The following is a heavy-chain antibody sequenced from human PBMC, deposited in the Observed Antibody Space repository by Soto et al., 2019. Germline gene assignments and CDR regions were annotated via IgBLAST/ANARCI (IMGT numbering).Heavy chain of an antibody. Sequence: PGGSLRLSCTAAGFTFSRHGMTWVRQAPGKGLEWVSGLSDSGGSIYYADSVKGRFTISRDNSMNTLYLQMNTLRAEDTAVYYCAKVSSSWYAGFFDLWGQGTLVTV. CDR3: AKVSSSWYAGFFDL. CDR2: LSDSGGSI. J-gene: IGHJ4*02. V-gene: IGHV3-23*01. D-gene: IGHD6-13*01. CDR1: GFTFSRHG.